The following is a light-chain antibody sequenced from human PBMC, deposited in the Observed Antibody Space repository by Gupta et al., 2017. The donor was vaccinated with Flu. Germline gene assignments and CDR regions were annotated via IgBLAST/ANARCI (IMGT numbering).Light chain of an antibody. J-gene: IGLJ3*02. CDR3: QNWGSGSRV. V-gene: IGLV4-69*01. CDR2: MKSDGTN. Sequence: QLVLTQSPSASPSLGASVKVTCTLSSGHTSSTNAWHQLQPDKGPRFLMKMKSDGTNSKGDGIPGCVSGSSSGGALSLIISSLQSEDEYYYYCQNWGSGSRVFGGGTKVTVL. CDR1: SGHTSST.